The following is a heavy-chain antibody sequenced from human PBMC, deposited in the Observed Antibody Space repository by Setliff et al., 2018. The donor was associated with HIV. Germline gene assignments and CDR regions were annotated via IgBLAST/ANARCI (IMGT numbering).Heavy chain of an antibody. V-gene: IGHV3-11*04. J-gene: IGHJ4*02. CDR3: ARYSSSWHTFDY. CDR2: ISGGGRTK. D-gene: IGHD6-13*01. Sequence: PGGSLRLSCAASGFVFSDFWMSWVRQAPGKGLEWISYISGGGRTKYYAESVKGRFTISRDAAKPSLYLQMNSLRAEDTAVYYCARYSSSWHTFDYWGQGTLVTAPQ. CDR1: GFVFSDFW.